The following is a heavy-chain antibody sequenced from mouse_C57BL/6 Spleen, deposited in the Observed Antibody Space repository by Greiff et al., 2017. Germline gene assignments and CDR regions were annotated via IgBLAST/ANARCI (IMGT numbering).Heavy chain of an antibody. CDR1: GFTFSSYA. Sequence: EVQGVESGGGLVKPGGSLKLSCAASGFTFSSYAMSWVRQTPEKRLEWVATISDGGSYTYYPDNVKGRFTISRDNAKNNLYLQMSHLKSEDTAMYYCARDQDYSNYVGWYFDVWGTGTTVTVSS. CDR2: ISDGGSYT. V-gene: IGHV5-4*01. D-gene: IGHD2-5*01. J-gene: IGHJ1*03. CDR3: ARDQDYSNYVGWYFDV.